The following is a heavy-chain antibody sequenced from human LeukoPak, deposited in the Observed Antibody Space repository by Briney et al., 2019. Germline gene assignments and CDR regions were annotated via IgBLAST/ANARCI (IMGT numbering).Heavy chain of an antibody. CDR1: GGSISSYY. D-gene: IGHD1-1*01. Sequence: KASETLSLTCTVSGGSISSYYWSWIRQPPGKGLEWIGYIYYSGSTNYNPSLKSRVTISVDTSKNQFSLKLSSVTAADTAVYYCAREMTNVWFDPWGQGTLVIVSS. CDR3: AREMTNVWFDP. CDR2: IYYSGST. J-gene: IGHJ5*02. V-gene: IGHV4-59*01.